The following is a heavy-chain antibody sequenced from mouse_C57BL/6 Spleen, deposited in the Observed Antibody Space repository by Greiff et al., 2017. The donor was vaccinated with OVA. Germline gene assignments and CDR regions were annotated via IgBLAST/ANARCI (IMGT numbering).Heavy chain of an antibody. CDR2: ISYDGSN. D-gene: IGHD2-4*01. V-gene: IGHV3-6*01. J-gene: IGHJ3*01. CDR1: GYSITSGYY. CDR3: ARRGYDYDGAWFAY. Sequence: EVKLQESGPGLVKPSQSLSLTCSVTGYSITSGYYWNWIRQFPGNKLEWMGYISYDGSNNYNPSLKNRISITRDTSKNQFFLKLNSVTTEDTATYYCARRGYDYDGAWFAYWGQGTLVTVSA.